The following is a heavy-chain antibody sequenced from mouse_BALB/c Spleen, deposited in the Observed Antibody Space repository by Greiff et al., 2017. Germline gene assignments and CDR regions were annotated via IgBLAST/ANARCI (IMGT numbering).Heavy chain of an antibody. Sequence: VQLQQPGAELVKPGASVKLSCKASGYTFTSYYMYWVKQRPGQGLEWIGGINPSNGGTNFNEKFKSKATLTVDKSSSTAYMQLSSLTSEDSAVYYCTREEIPYAMDYWGQGTSVTVSS. J-gene: IGHJ4*01. CDR2: INPSNGGT. V-gene: IGHV1S81*02. CDR1: GYTFTSYY. CDR3: TREEIPYAMDY.